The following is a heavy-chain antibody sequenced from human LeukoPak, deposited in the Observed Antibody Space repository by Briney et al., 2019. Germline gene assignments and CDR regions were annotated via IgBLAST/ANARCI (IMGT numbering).Heavy chain of an antibody. J-gene: IGHJ6*02. CDR3: AKDLHNYGLDV. V-gene: IGHV3-66*02. Sequence: GGSLRLSCAASGFEVSIMWMIWVRQAPGKGLEWISVLASDDRTHYADSVKGRFSISRDNLKNTIYLQMSSLRVEDTALYYCAKDLHNYGLDVWGQGTTVTVSS. CDR1: GFEVSIMW. CDR2: LASDDRT.